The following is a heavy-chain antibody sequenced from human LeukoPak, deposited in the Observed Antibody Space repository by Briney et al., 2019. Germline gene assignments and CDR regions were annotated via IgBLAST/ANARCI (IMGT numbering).Heavy chain of an antibody. CDR2: TSGSGDNT. V-gene: IGHV3-23*01. J-gene: IGHJ4*02. D-gene: IGHD7-27*01. CDR1: GFTFSSYA. CDR3: ARPITGEGEFDY. Sequence: GGSLRLSCAASGFTFSSYALSWVRQAPGKGLEWVSLTSGSGDNTFYADSVQGRFTISRDNAKNSLYLRMNSLRAEDTAVYYCARPITGEGEFDYWGQGTLVTVSS.